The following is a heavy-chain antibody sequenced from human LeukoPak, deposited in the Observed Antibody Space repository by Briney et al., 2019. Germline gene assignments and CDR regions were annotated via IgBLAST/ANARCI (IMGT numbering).Heavy chain of an antibody. V-gene: IGHV3-7*01. D-gene: IGHD3-10*01. CDR2: INEDGSAK. CDR3: ARERYYNGPDAFDI. J-gene: IGHJ3*02. CDR1: GFTFDNHW. Sequence: PGGSLRLSCAASGFTFDNHWMGWVRQAPRKGLEWVASINEDGSAKYYVDSVKGRFTISRDNAKNSLYLQMNSLRAEDTAVYYCARERYYNGPDAFDIWGQGTMVTVSS.